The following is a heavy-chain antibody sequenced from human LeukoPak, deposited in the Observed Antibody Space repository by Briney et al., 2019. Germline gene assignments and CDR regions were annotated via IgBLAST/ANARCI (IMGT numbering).Heavy chain of an antibody. CDR3: ARGPPNWGYDY. J-gene: IGHJ4*02. Sequence: ASVKVSCKASGYTFTSYAMHWVRQAPGQRLEWMGWINAGNGNTKYSQKFQGRVTITRDTSASTVYMELSSLRSEDTAVYYCARGPPNWGYDYWGPGTLVTVSS. CDR2: INAGNGNT. V-gene: IGHV1-3*01. D-gene: IGHD7-27*01. CDR1: GYTFTSYA.